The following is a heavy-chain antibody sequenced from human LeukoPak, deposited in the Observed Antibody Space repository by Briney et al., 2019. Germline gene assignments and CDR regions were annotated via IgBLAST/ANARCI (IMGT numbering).Heavy chain of an antibody. CDR1: GGYISSYY. V-gene: IGHV4-59*08. CDR2: VYYTGST. CDR3: ARQLYVSGSYYAPMDV. D-gene: IGHD3-10*01. J-gene: IGHJ6*03. Sequence: SETLSLTCTVSGGYISSYYWSWIRQPPGEGLERIGYVYYTGSTNYNPSLKSRVSISVDTSKNQFSLKLSSVTAADTAVYFCARQLYVSGSYYAPMDVWGKGTTVTISS.